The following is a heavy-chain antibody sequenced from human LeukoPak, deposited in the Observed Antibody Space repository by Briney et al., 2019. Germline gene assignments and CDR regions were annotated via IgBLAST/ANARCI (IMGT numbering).Heavy chain of an antibody. J-gene: IGHJ6*03. D-gene: IGHD2-15*01. V-gene: IGHV3-23*01. CDR1: GFTFSSYA. CDR3: AKGTYCSGANCYPSVYYYYYMDV. Sequence: GGSLRLSCAASGFTFSSYAMSWVRQAPGKVLEWVSAISASGGNTYYADSMKGRFTISRDNSKNTLYLQMSSLRAEDTAVYYCAKGTYCSGANCYPSVYYYYYMDVWGKGTTVTVSS. CDR2: ISASGGNT.